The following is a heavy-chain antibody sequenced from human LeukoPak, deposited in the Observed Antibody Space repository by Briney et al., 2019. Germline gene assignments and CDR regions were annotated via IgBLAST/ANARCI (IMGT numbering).Heavy chain of an antibody. V-gene: IGHV4-39*01. J-gene: IGHJ3*02. D-gene: IGHD3-22*01. CDR1: GGSISSRSHF. Sequence: PSETLSLTCTVSGGSISSRSHFWGWIRQPPGKGLEWIATIYYRGSTYENPSLASRVTLSVDTSNNQFFLKLSSVTAADSAVYFCARHDSGGYHGAFDIWGHGTMVTVSS. CDR3: ARHDSGGYHGAFDI. CDR2: IYYRGST.